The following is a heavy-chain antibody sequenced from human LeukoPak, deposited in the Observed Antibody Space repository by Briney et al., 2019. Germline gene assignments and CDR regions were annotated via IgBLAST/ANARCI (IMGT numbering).Heavy chain of an antibody. J-gene: IGHJ4*02. D-gene: IGHD3-10*01. CDR3: VKEAYYGWGSSPTIYFDY. CDR1: GFSFSDSV. V-gene: IGHV3-30*04. Sequence: PWKSLRLSCVASGFSFSDSVIHWVRQAPGKGLEWVAVISHDVKTTYYADSAKGRFIISRDNSRNTVFLQMNRLRPEDTAVYYCVKEAYYGWGSSPTIYFDYWGQGTRVTVSS. CDR2: ISHDVKTT.